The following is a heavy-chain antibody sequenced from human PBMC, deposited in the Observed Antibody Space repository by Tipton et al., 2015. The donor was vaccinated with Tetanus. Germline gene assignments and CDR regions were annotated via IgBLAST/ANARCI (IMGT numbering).Heavy chain of an antibody. J-gene: IGHJ4*02. D-gene: IGHD5-18*01. CDR3: ARMGFTYGQVVY. V-gene: IGHV4-39*01. CDR2: LDYSGNT. Sequence: WVRQAPGKGLEWIGSLDYSGNTYYNSSLMSRVTISVDTSKNQFSLKLTSVTAADTATYYCARMGFTYGQVVYWGQGTLVTVAS.